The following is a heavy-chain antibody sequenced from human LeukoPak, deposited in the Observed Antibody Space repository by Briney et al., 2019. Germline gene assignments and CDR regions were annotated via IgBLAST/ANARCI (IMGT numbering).Heavy chain of an antibody. J-gene: IGHJ6*02. CDR1: GGSISSSSYY. CDR3: ARHINGGPYDSLDV. CDR2: IYYSGST. V-gene: IGHV4-39*01. D-gene: IGHD3-3*01. Sequence: SETPSLTCTVSGGSISSSSYYWGWIRQPPGKGLEWIGSIYYSGSTYYNPSLKSRVTISVDTSKNQFSLKLSSVTAADTAMYYCARHINGGPYDSLDVWGQGTTVTASS.